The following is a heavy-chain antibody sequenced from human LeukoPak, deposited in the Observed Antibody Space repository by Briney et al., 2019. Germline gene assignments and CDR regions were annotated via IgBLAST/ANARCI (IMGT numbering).Heavy chain of an antibody. CDR1: GYSISSGYY. D-gene: IGHD4-17*01. CDR2: IYHSGST. CDR3: ARLGDYGDYADY. J-gene: IGHJ4*02. Sequence: PSETLSLTCAVSGYSISSGYYWGWIRQPPGKGLEWIGSIYHSGSTYYHPSLKSRVTISVDTSKNQFSLKLSSVTAADTAVYYCARLGDYGDYADYWGQGTLVTVSS. V-gene: IGHV4-38-2*01.